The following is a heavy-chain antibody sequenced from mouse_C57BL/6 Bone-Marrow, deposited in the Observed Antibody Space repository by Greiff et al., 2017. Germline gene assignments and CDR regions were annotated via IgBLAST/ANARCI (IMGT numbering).Heavy chain of an antibody. CDR3: ARGAY. J-gene: IGHJ3*01. CDR1: GYTFTSYS. V-gene: IGHV1-9*01. CDR2: ILPGPGST. Sequence: VQLQQSGAELMKPGASVKLSCKAPGYTFTSYSIAWLKQSPGHGLEWIGAILPGPGSTNYTEKFKGKATLTADTSSNTAYMQLSSLTTEDSTIYYCARGAYWGQGTMVTVSA.